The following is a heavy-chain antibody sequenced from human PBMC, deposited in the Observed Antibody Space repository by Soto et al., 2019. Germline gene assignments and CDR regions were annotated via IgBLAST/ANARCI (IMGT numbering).Heavy chain of an antibody. J-gene: IGHJ4*02. V-gene: IGHV4-34*01. CDR3: ARGYASSRSVPYFDY. CDR1: GGSFSGYY. D-gene: IGHD3-22*01. Sequence: PSETLSLTCAVYGGSFSGYYWSWIRQPPGKGLEWIGEINHSGSTNYNPSLKSRVTISVDTSKNQFSLKLSSVTAADTAVYYCARGYASSRSVPYFDYWGQGTLVTVSS. CDR2: INHSGST.